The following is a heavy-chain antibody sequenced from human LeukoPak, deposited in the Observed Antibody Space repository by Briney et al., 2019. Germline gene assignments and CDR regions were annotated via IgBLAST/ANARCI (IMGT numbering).Heavy chain of an antibody. V-gene: IGHV3-21*04. CDR3: SKDQEGY. CDR2: ISSSRSYI. CDR1: GFTFSNYT. Sequence: GGSLRLSCAASGFTFSNYTMNWVRQAPGKGLEWVSSISSSRSYIFYADSVKGRFTISRDNSKNTLYLQMNSLRAEDTAVYFCSKDQEGYWGQGTLVTVSS. J-gene: IGHJ4*02.